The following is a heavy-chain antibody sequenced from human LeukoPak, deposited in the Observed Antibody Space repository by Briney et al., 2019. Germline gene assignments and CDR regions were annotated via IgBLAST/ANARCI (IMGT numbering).Heavy chain of an antibody. D-gene: IGHD3-3*01. CDR1: GYTFVSYG. CDR2: IIPIFGTA. J-gene: IGHJ6*03. Sequence: ASVKVSCKASGYTFVSYGITWVRQAPGQGLEWMGGIIPIFGTANYAQKFQGRVTITADESTSTAYMELSSLRSEDTAVYYCARAEAYEPHYYYMDVWGKGTTVTVSS. CDR3: ARAEAYEPHYYYMDV. V-gene: IGHV1-69*13.